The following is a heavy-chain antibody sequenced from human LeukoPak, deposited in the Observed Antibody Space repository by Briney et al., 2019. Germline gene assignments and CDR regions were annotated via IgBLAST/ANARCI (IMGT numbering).Heavy chain of an antibody. V-gene: IGHV3-7*01. D-gene: IGHD5-18*01. CDR3: ARDGYSFGHDFDY. CDR2: IEPDGSGK. CDR1: GFSFRDYW. J-gene: IGHJ4*02. Sequence: GGSLRLSCAASGFSFRDYWMSWVRQAPGKGLEWVADIEPDGSGKTYVDSVKGRFTISRDNALQSLYLQMDTLTAEDTAVYYCARDGYSFGHDFDYWGQGTLVTVSS.